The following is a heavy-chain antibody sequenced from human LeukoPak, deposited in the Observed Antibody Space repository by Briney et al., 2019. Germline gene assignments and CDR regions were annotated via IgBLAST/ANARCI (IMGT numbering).Heavy chain of an antibody. CDR2: INHSGST. Sequence: TTSETLSLTCAVYGGSFSGYYWSWIRQPPGKGLEWIGEINHSGSTNYNPSLKSRVTISVDTSKNQFSLKLSSVTAADTAVYYCARGLSDYYFDYWGQGTLVTVSS. CDR1: GGSFSGYY. J-gene: IGHJ4*02. CDR3: ARGLSDYYFDY. V-gene: IGHV4-34*01. D-gene: IGHD2/OR15-2a*01.